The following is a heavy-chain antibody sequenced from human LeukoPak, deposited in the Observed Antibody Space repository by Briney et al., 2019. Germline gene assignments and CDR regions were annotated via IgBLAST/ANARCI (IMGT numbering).Heavy chain of an antibody. CDR2: INPNSGGR. J-gene: IGHJ4*02. V-gene: IGHV1-2*02. Sequence: ASVKVSCKASGYTFTGHYMHWVRQAPGQGLEWMGWINPNSGGRDYAQKFQGRVTLTRDTSISTAYMELSRLRSDDTAVYYCARGDYYDSSGYPDYWGQGTLVTVPS. CDR3: ARGDYYDSSGYPDY. D-gene: IGHD3-22*01. CDR1: GYTFTGHY.